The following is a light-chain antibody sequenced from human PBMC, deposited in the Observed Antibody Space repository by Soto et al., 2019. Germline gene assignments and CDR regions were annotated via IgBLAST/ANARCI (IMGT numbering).Light chain of an antibody. V-gene: IGKV3-20*01. Sequence: EIVLTQSPDTLSLSPGESATLSCRASQSVSSSYLAWYQQKPGRAPRLLIYGASNRGTGIPDRFSGSGSGTDFTLTISRLEPEDFAVFYCQQYDDSITFGQGTRLEIE. J-gene: IGKJ5*01. CDR2: GAS. CDR3: QQYDDSIT. CDR1: QSVSSSY.